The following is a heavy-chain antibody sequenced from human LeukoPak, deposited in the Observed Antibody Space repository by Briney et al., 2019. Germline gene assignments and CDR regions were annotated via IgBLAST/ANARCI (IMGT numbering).Heavy chain of an antibody. CDR3: ARDVDSSSWLDI. D-gene: IGHD6-13*01. J-gene: IGHJ3*02. Sequence: GASVKVSCKASGYTFIGYYMHWVRHAPGQGLEWMGRINPNSGGTNYAQKFQGRVTMTRDTSISTAYMELSRLRSDDTAVYYCARDVDSSSWLDIWGQGTMVTVSS. V-gene: IGHV1-2*06. CDR1: GYTFIGYY. CDR2: INPNSGGT.